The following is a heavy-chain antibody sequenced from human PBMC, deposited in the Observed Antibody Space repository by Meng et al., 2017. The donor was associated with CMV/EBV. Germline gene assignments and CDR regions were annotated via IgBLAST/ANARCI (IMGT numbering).Heavy chain of an antibody. CDR3: ARDSGVELGYCGSTSCYLGY. Sequence: SVKVSCKASGGTFSSYAISWVRQAPGQGLEWMGGIIPIFGTANYAQKFQGRVTITTDESTSTAYMELSSLRSEDTAVYYCARDSGVELGYCGSTSCYLGYWGQGTLVTVSS. CDR2: IIPIFGTA. D-gene: IGHD2-2*01. CDR1: GGTFSSYA. J-gene: IGHJ4*02. V-gene: IGHV1-69*05.